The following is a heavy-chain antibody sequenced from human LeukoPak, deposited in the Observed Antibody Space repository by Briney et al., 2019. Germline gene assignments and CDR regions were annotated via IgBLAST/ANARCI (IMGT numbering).Heavy chain of an antibody. V-gene: IGHV3-23*01. CDR3: AKDLQLWSFDY. CDR1: GFTFSSYA. D-gene: IGHD5-18*01. CDR2: ISGRGGST. Sequence: GGSLRLSCSASGFTFSSYAMSWVRQAPGKGLEWVSAISGRGGSTYYADSVKGRFTISRDNSKNTLYLQMNSLRAEDTAVYYCAKDLQLWSFDYWGQGTLVTVSS. J-gene: IGHJ4*02.